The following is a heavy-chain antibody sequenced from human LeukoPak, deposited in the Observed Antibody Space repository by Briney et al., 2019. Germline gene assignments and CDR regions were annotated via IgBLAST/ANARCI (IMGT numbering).Heavy chain of an antibody. CDR2: IKYDGSEK. CDR3: ARGIDGYYDY. V-gene: IGHV3-7*01. J-gene: IGHJ4*02. CDR1: GFTFSNSW. Sequence: GGSLRLSCAASGFTFSNSWMSWVRQAPGKGLEWVANIKYDGSEKYYVDSVKGRFTISRYNAKNSLYLQMSSLRFEDTAVYYCARGIDGYYDYWGQGTLVIVSS. D-gene: IGHD2-21*01.